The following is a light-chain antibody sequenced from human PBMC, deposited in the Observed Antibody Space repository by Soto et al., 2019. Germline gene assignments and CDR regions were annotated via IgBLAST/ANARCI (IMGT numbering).Light chain of an antibody. Sequence: EIVLTQSPATLSLSPGERATLSCRASQSVTNYLAWYQQKPGQAPRLLIYDASNRATGIPARFSGSGPGTDFTLTISSLEPEDFAVYYCQQRNKWPPIFTFGPGTKVDVK. CDR2: DAS. CDR1: QSVTNY. J-gene: IGKJ3*01. CDR3: QQRNKWPPIFT. V-gene: IGKV3-11*01.